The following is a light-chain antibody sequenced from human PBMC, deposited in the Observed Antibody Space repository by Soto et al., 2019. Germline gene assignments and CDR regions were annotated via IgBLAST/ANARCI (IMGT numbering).Light chain of an antibody. V-gene: IGLV2-14*03. J-gene: IGLJ3*02. CDR3: SSYTDSSPVV. Sequence: QSALTQPASVSGSPGQSITISCTGSSSDVGGYDYVSWYQQDPGKAPKLMIYDVNNRPSGVSNRFSGSKSGNTASLTISGLQSEDEADYYCSSYTDSSPVVFGGGTKVTVL. CDR1: SSDVGGYDY. CDR2: DVN.